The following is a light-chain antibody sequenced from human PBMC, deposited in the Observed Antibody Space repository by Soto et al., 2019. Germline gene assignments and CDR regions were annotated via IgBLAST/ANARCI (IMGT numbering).Light chain of an antibody. V-gene: IGKV3-11*01. CDR3: LQDYHLPIT. J-gene: IGKJ5*01. Sequence: LTLSPATLSLSPGERVTLSCRASQSGSNSLAWYEQKPGQPPRLLTSDVSNRATGIPARFSGSGSGTDFTLTISSLQPEDFAVYYCLQDYHLPITFGQGTRLEIK. CDR1: QSGSNS. CDR2: DVS.